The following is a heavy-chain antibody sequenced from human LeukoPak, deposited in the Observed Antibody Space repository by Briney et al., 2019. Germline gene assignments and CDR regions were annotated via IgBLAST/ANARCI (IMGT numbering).Heavy chain of an antibody. D-gene: IGHD6-6*01. V-gene: IGHV4-59*01. CDR3: ASGLEYSSSY. J-gene: IGHJ4*02. CDR1: GSSISSYH. CDR2: IYYSGST. Sequence: SETLSLTCTVSGSSISSYHWGWIRQPPGKGLEWIGYIYYSGSTNYNPSLKSRVTISVDTSKNQFSLKLSSVTAADTAVYYCASGLEYSSSYWGQGTLVTVSS.